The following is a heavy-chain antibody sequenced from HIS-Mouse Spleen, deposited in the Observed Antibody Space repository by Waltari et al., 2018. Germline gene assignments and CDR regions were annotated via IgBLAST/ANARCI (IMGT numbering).Heavy chain of an antibody. CDR3: AREIPYSSSWYDWYFDL. J-gene: IGHJ2*01. Sequence: HLQLQVSGPGLVKPSETLSLTCTVSGGSLSSSIYSWRWIRQPPGKGLEWIGSIYYSGSTYYNPSLKSRVTISVDTSKNQFSLKLSSVTAADTAVYYCAREIPYSSSWYDWYFDLWGRGTLVTVSS. CDR1: GGSLSSSIYS. V-gene: IGHV4-39*07. CDR2: IYYSGST. D-gene: IGHD6-13*01.